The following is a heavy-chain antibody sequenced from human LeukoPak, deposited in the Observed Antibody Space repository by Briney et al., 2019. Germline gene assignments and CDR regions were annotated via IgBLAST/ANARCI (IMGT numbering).Heavy chain of an antibody. CDR3: ARCPGRGYSYVHRGNWFDP. CDR1: GGSFSGYY. Sequence: PSETLSLTCAVYGGSFSGYYWSWIRQPPGKGLEWIGEINHSGSTNYNPSLKSRVTISVDTSKNQFSLKLSSVTAADTAVYYCARCPGRGYSYVHRGNWFDPWGQGTLVTVSS. CDR2: INHSGST. D-gene: IGHD5-18*01. J-gene: IGHJ5*02. V-gene: IGHV4-34*01.